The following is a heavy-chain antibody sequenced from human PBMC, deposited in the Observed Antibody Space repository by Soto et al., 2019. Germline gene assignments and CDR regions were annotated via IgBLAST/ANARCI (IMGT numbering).Heavy chain of an antibody. J-gene: IGHJ4*02. Sequence: QVQLQQWGAGLLKPSQTLSLTCAVYGGSFSGYYWSWVRQSPGKGLKWIGEINHGGRSNYNPSLNGRVTISVDTYKNQFSRELSSVTAADTAVYYCARGITTQVVQTDAPDKYYFDSWGRGTLVTVSS. CDR3: ARGITTQVVQTDAPDKYYFDS. V-gene: IGHV4-34*02. CDR2: INHGGRS. CDR1: GGSFSGYY. D-gene: IGHD3-22*01.